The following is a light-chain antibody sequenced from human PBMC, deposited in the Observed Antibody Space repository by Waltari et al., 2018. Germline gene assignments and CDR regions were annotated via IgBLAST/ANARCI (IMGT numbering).Light chain of an antibody. V-gene: IGLV8-61*01. CDR3: SLYMGSGIWV. CDR2: KGT. Sequence: QTVVTLEPSLSVCTKRKVAPPCALTSCPVSTISYACWYQQTPGQPPRTLVYKGTSRSSGVPDRFSGSVLGNTVALTITGAQADDESNYYCSLYMGSGIWVFGGGTKLTVL. J-gene: IGLJ3*02. CDR1: SCPVSTISY.